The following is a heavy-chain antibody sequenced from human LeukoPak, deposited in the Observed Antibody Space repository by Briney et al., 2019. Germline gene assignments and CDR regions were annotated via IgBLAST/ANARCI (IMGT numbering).Heavy chain of an antibody. J-gene: IGHJ5*02. CDR3: AREDFVEVRGIINSWFDP. Sequence: GGSLRLSCAASGFTFSSYDMHWVRQATGKGLEWVSTIGTAGDTYYPGSVKGGFTISRENAKNSLYLQMNSLRAEDTAVYYCAREDFVEVRGIINSWFDPWGQGTLVTVSS. CDR1: GFTFSSYD. D-gene: IGHD3-10*01. CDR2: IGTAGDT. V-gene: IGHV3-13*01.